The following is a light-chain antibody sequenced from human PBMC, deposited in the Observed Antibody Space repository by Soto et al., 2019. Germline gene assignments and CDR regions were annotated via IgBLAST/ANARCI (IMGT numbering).Light chain of an antibody. J-gene: IGLJ1*01. CDR3: SSYTSSSTGV. V-gene: IGLV2-14*03. CDR2: DVT. Sequence: QSALTQPASVSGSPGQSITISCTGTSSDVGAYNYVSWYQHHPGKAPKLMIYDVTNRPSGVSIRFSGSKSGNTASLTISGLQAEYLSDYYCSSYTSSSTGVFGTGTKFTVL. CDR1: SSDVGAYNY.